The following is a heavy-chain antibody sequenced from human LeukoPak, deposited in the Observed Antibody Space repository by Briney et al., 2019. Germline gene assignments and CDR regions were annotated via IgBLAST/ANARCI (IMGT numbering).Heavy chain of an antibody. V-gene: IGHV4-39*07. J-gene: IGHJ4*02. CDR2: IYYSGST. CDR1: GGSISSSSYY. D-gene: IGHD5-18*01. Sequence: SETLSLTCAVSGGSISSSSYYWGWIRQPPGKGLEWIGRIYYSGSTYYNPSLKSRVTISVDTSKNQFSLKLSSVTAADTAVYYCARVISRIQLWFRGGIDYWGQGTLVTVSS. CDR3: ARVISRIQLWFRGGIDY.